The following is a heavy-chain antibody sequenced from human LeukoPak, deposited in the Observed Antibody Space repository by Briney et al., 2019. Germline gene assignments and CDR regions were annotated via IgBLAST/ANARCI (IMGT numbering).Heavy chain of an antibody. V-gene: IGHV1-8*01. CDR1: GYTFTSYD. CDR3: ARVLPAYYYDSSGYYYFDY. CDR2: TNPNSGNT. J-gene: IGHJ4*02. D-gene: IGHD3-22*01. Sequence: GASVKVSCKASGYTFTSYDINWVRQATGQGLEWMGWTNPNSGNTGYAQKFQGRVTMTRNTSISTAYMELSSLRSEDTAVYYCARVLPAYYYDSSGYYYFDYWGQGTLVTVSS.